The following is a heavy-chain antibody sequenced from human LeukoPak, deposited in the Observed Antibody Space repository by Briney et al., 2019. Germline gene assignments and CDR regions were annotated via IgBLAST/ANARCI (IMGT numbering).Heavy chain of an antibody. V-gene: IGHV4-39*01. CDR2: IYYGGST. CDR1: VGSISRSSYY. CDR3: ARGGGCSGGICYFIDY. D-gene: IGHD2-15*01. Sequence: SETLSLTCTVSVGSISRSSYYWGWIRQPPGKGLEWIGCIYYGGSTYYNPSLKSRVAISVDTSKNQFSLKLSSVTAANTAVYYCARGGGCSGGICYFIDYWGQGTLVTVSS. J-gene: IGHJ4*02.